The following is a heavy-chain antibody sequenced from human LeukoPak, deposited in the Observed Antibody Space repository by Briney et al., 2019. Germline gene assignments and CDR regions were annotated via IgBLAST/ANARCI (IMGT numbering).Heavy chain of an antibody. CDR1: GYTFTSYG. CDR2: ISAYNGNT. Sequence: ASVKVSCKASGYTFTSYGISWVRQAPGQGLEWMGWISAYNGNTNYAQKLQGRVTMTTDTSTSTAYMELRSLRSDDTAVYYCARDCSSTSCYSRDWFDPWGQGTLVTVSS. CDR3: ARDCSSTSCYSRDWFDP. D-gene: IGHD2-2*01. V-gene: IGHV1-18*01. J-gene: IGHJ5*02.